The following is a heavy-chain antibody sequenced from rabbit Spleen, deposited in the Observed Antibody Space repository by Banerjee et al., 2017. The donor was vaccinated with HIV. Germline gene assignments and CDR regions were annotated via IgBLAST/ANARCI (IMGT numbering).Heavy chain of an antibody. CDR3: VRDQAGDADFGPYYLNL. CDR1: GFSFSNKDV. Sequence: QEQLVESGGGLVQPEGSLTLTCKASGFSFSNKDVMCWVRQAPGKGLEWIACINTYTGKPVYANWAKGRFTISRTSSTTVTLQMTSLTAADTATYFCVRDQAGDADFGPYYLNLWGPGTLVTVS. V-gene: IGHV1S45*01. CDR2: INTYTGKP. D-gene: IGHD6-1*01. J-gene: IGHJ4*01.